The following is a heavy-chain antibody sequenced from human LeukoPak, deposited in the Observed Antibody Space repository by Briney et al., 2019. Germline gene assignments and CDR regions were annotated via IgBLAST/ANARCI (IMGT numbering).Heavy chain of an antibody. Sequence: PGGSLRLSCAASGFTFSSYSMNWVRQAPGKGLEWVSSISSSSSYIYYADSVKGRFTISRDNAKNSLYLQMNSLRAEDTAVYYCARGGASTVTTPFDYWGQGTLVTVSS. CDR2: ISSSSSYI. CDR1: GFTFSSYS. CDR3: ARGGASTVTTPFDY. D-gene: IGHD4-17*01. J-gene: IGHJ4*02. V-gene: IGHV3-21*01.